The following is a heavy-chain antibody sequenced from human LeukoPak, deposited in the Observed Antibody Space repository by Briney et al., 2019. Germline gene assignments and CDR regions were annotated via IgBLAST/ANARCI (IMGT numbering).Heavy chain of an antibody. Sequence: ASVKVSCKASGYTFTGYYMHLVRQAPGQGLEWMGWSNPNSGGTNYAQKFQGRVTMTRDTSISTAYMELSRLRSDDTAVYYCARTYYDFWSGQAFDYWGQGTLVTVSS. D-gene: IGHD3-3*01. CDR3: ARTYYDFWSGQAFDY. J-gene: IGHJ4*02. V-gene: IGHV1-2*02. CDR2: SNPNSGGT. CDR1: GYTFTGYY.